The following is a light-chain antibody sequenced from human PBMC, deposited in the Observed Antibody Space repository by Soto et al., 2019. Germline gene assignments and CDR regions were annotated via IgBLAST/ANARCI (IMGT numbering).Light chain of an antibody. V-gene: IGLV2-14*03. Sequence: QLVLTQPASVSGSPGQSITISCTGTISDVGNYNYVSWYQLHPGKAPKLLIYDVSDRPSGVSNRFSGSKSGTTASLTISGLQAEDEGDYYCSSYTSTFTVVFGGGTKLTVL. CDR2: DVS. CDR3: SSYTSTFTVV. J-gene: IGLJ2*01. CDR1: ISDVGNYNY.